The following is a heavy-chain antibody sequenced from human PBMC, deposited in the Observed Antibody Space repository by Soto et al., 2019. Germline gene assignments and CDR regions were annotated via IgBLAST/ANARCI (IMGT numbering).Heavy chain of an antibody. V-gene: IGHV1-69*12. Sequence: QVQLVQSGAEVKKPGSSVKVSCKASGGTFSSYAISWVRQAPGQGLEWMGGIIPIFGTANYAQKFQGRVTITADESTSTAYMELSSLRSEATAVYYCATDADIVATAAIHLDYWGQGTLVTVSS. D-gene: IGHD5-12*01. J-gene: IGHJ4*02. CDR2: IIPIFGTA. CDR1: GGTFSSYA. CDR3: ATDADIVATAAIHLDY.